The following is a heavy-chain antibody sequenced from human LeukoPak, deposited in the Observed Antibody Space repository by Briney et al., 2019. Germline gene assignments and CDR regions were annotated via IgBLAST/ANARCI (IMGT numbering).Heavy chain of an antibody. V-gene: IGHV1-69*13. D-gene: IGHD6-13*01. CDR2: IIPIFGTT. CDR3: ASANSSSWSDFDY. CDR1: GYTFTSYG. Sequence: SVKVSCKASGYTFTSYGISWVRQAPGQGLEWMGGIIPIFGTTNYAQKFQGRVTITADESTSTVYMELSSLRSEDTAVYYCASANSSSWSDFDYWGQGTLVTVSS. J-gene: IGHJ4*02.